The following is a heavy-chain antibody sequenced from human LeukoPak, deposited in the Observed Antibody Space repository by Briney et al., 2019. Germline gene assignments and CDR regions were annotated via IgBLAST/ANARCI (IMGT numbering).Heavy chain of an antibody. J-gene: IGHJ4*02. V-gene: IGHV4-59*04. CDR2: IYYSGST. CDR3: ARSGYFDWLLFDY. D-gene: IGHD3-9*01. Sequence: SETLSLTCTVSGGSISSYYWSWIRQPPGKGLEWIGTIYYSGSTYYNPSLKSRVTISVDTSKNQFSLKLSSVTAADTAVYYCARSGYFDWLLFDYWGQGTLVTVSS. CDR1: GGSISSYY.